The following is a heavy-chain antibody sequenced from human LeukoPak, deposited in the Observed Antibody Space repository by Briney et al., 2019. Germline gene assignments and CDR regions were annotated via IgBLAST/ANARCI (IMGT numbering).Heavy chain of an antibody. D-gene: IGHD1-7*01. J-gene: IGHJ5*02. CDR3: ARDFHLTGATSRWFDP. CDR1: GGSISSGGYY. Sequence: SQTLSLTCTVSGGSISSGGYYWSWIRQHPGKGLESIGYIYYSGSTYYNPSLKSRVTLSVDTSKNQFSLKLTSVNDADTAVYYCARDFHLTGATSRWFDPWGQGTLVTVSS. CDR2: IYYSGST. V-gene: IGHV4-31*03.